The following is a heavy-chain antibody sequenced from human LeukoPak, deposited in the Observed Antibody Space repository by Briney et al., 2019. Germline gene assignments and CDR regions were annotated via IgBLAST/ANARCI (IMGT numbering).Heavy chain of an antibody. CDR3: ARVGEHDYGETFYWKPMDV. D-gene: IGHD4-17*01. Sequence: GRSLRLSCAVSGFTFSHSPMHWVRQAPGKGLEWVAFSSHDGTVEYYPDSVRGRFTISRDNSKNTLDLQMNSLRPDDAGVYFCARVGEHDYGETFYWKPMDVWGQGTTVTVSS. V-gene: IGHV3-30-3*01. CDR1: GFTFSHSP. CDR2: SSHDGTVE. J-gene: IGHJ6*02.